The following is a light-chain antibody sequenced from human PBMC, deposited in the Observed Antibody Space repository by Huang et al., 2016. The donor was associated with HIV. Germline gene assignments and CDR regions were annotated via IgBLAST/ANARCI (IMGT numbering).Light chain of an antibody. J-gene: IGKJ4*01. Sequence: EIVMTQSPATLSVSPGERATLSCRASQNIDNNLAWYQQKPGQAPRLLISPASTRATGSPARFSGSGSGTEFTLTISSLQSEDFAVYYCQQCNKWPLTFGGGTKVEIK. CDR1: QNIDNN. V-gene: IGKV3-15*01. CDR2: PAS. CDR3: QQCNKWPLT.